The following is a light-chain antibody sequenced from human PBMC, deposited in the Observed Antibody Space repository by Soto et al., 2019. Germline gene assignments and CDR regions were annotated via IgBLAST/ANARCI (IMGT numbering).Light chain of an antibody. CDR2: EVS. CDR1: SSDVGAYNY. V-gene: IGLV2-14*01. J-gene: IGLJ3*02. Sequence: QSALTQPASVSGSPGQSITISCTGTSSDVGAYNYVSWYQHHPGKAPKLIISEVSYRPSGVSNRFSASKSGNTASLTISGLQPEDEADYYCSSYTSSSTWVFGGGTQLTVL. CDR3: SSYTSSSTWV.